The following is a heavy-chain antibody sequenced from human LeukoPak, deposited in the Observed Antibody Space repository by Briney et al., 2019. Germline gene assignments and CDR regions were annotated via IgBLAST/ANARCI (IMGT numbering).Heavy chain of an antibody. CDR1: GFTFSNSW. Sequence: GGSLRLSCAASGFTFSNSWMSWVRQAPGKGLEWVGGIKSKTDGGTTDYAAPVKGRFTISRDDSKNTLYLQMNSLKTEDTAVYYCTTDKGSYYYYGMDIWGQGTTVTVSS. V-gene: IGHV3-15*01. J-gene: IGHJ6*02. D-gene: IGHD3-10*01. CDR3: TTDKGSYYYYGMDI. CDR2: IKSKTDGGTT.